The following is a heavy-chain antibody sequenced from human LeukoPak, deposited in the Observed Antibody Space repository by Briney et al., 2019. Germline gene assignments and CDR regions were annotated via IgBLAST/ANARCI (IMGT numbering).Heavy chain of an antibody. V-gene: IGHV3-30*18. CDR1: GFTFNTYG. D-gene: IGHD2-2*01. CDR2: ISKDGSSK. Sequence: PGGSLRLSCVASGFTFNTYGMHGVRQAPGKGLEWVAGISKDGSSKDYADSVKGRFTNSRDNSKNTMYLQMNSLRVEDTAVYYCAKAAYCTSTSCHFSGYAQRPLDSWGQGTLVTVSS. CDR3: AKAAYCTSTSCHFSGYAQRPLDS. J-gene: IGHJ4*02.